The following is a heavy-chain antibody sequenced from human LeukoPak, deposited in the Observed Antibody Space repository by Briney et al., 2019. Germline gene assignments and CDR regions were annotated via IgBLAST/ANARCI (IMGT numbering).Heavy chain of an antibody. CDR1: GFTFASYS. V-gene: IGHV3-21*01. Sequence: GGSLRLSCAASGFTFASYSMNWVRQAPGKGLEWVSSISGDSTYIYNAGSVKGRFTISRDNAQASLYLQMISLRADDTAVYYCARGTAVSYYFDSWGQGTLVTVSS. J-gene: IGHJ4*02. CDR3: ARGTAVSYYFDS. CDR2: ISGDSTYI. D-gene: IGHD1-14*01.